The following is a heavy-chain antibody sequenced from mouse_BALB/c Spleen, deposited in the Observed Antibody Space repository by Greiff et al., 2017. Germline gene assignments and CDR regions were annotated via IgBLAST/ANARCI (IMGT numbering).Heavy chain of an antibody. Sequence: LVKTGASVKISCKASGYSFTGYYMHWVKQSHGKSLEWIGYISCYNGATSYNQKFKGKATFTVDTSSSTAYMQFNSLTSEDSAVYYCARGYDYDEGASYYAMDYWGQGTSVTVSS. CDR2: ISCYNGAT. D-gene: IGHD2-4*01. CDR3: ARGYDYDEGASYYAMDY. CDR1: GYSFTGYY. J-gene: IGHJ4*01. V-gene: IGHV1S34*01.